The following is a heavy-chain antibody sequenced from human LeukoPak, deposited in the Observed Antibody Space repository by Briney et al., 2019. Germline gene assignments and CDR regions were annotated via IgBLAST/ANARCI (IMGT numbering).Heavy chain of an antibody. CDR2: IWHDGSHK. CDR3: ARDYRNYFDY. J-gene: IGHJ4*02. D-gene: IGHD4-11*01. Sequence: GRSLRLSCAASGFTFSSYGMHWVRQAPGKGLEWVAIIWHDGSHKYYADSVKGRFTISRDNSKNTLYLQMNSLRAEDTAVFYWARDYRNYFDYWGQGTLVTVSS. CDR1: GFTFSSYG. V-gene: IGHV3-33*01.